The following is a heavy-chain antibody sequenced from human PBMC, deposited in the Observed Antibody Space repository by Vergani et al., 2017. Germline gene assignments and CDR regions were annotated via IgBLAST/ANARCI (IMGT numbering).Heavy chain of an antibody. V-gene: IGHV4-39*01. D-gene: IGHD1-20*01. CDR2: IYYSGST. CDR3: ERRITGYDAFDI. CDR1: GGSISSSSYY. Sequence: QLQLQESGPGLVKPSETLSLTCTVSGGSISSSSYYWGWIRQPPGKGLEWIGSIYYSGSTYYNPSLKSRVTISVDTSKNQFSLKLSSVTAADTAVYYCERRITGYDAFDIWGQGTMVTVSS. J-gene: IGHJ3*02.